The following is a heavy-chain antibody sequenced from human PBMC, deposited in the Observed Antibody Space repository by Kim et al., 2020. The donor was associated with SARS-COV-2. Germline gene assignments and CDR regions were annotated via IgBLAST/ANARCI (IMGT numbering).Heavy chain of an antibody. D-gene: IGHD4-17*01. J-gene: IGHJ6*02. V-gene: IGHV1-69*13. CDR2: IFPVFGTA. CDR1: GGTFSSYA. CDR3: ARVVPGEYYSYSGMDV. Sequence: SVKVSCKASGGTFSSYAISWVRQAPGQGLEWVGGIFPVFGTAHSAQKFQDRVTISADESMTTSYMELNSLTSDDAAIYYCARVVPGEYYSYSGMDVWGQGTTVTVSS.